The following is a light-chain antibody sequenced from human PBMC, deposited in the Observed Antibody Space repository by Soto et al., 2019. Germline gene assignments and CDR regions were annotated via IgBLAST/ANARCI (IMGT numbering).Light chain of an antibody. CDR1: QSFRGL. Sequence: VLTQSPFTLPLSPGERAPLSCRASQSFRGLLAWYQQKPGQAPRLLIYDAYNRATGIPPRFSGSGSGTDFTLTISSLEPEDSAVYYCQQRHMWPITFGQGTRLEIK. CDR2: DAY. CDR3: QQRHMWPIT. J-gene: IGKJ5*01. V-gene: IGKV3-11*01.